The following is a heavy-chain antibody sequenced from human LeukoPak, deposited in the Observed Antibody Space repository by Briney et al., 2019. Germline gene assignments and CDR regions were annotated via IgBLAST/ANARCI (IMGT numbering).Heavy chain of an antibody. D-gene: IGHD1-26*01. CDR3: ARQFIVGDFGWFDP. CDR1: GYSFANYW. J-gene: IGHJ5*02. Sequence: GESLKISCKGSGYSFANYWIGWVRQMPGKGLEWLGVIYPADSLTRYSPSFQGQVTISADKSISTAYLQWSSLKASDSAMYYCARQFIVGDFGWFDPWGQGTLVTVSP. CDR2: IYPADSLT. V-gene: IGHV5-51*01.